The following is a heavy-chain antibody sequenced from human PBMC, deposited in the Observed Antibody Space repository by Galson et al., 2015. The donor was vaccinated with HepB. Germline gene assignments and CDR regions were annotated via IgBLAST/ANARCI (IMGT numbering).Heavy chain of an antibody. CDR3: AKSDTTSPIWED. CDR1: GGCINDYY. D-gene: IGHD1-26*01. Sequence: ETLSLTCTVSGGCINDYYWNWIRQPPGKRLEWIGYIYSSGSTNSNPSLKSRVTFSLDTSKNQFSLRLNSVSAADTAVYYCAKSDTTSPIWEDWGQGTLVTVSS. CDR2: IYSSGST. V-gene: IGHV4-59*01. J-gene: IGHJ4*02.